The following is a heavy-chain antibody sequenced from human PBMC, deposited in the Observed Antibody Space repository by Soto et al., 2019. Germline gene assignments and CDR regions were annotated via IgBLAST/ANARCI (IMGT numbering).Heavy chain of an antibody. J-gene: IGHJ5*02. Sequence: QVQLVQSGAEVKKPGLSVKVSCKASVGTFSSYAISWVRQAPGQGLEWMGGIIPIFGTANYAQKFQGRVRITADKPASTAYPELSGLRAEDTAVDYWARATRPFGVVIIGGSWSDPWGQGTLLGVST. D-gene: IGHD3-3*01. CDR3: ARATRPFGVVIIGGSWSDP. CDR2: IIPIFGTA. V-gene: IGHV1-69*06. CDR1: VGTFSSYA.